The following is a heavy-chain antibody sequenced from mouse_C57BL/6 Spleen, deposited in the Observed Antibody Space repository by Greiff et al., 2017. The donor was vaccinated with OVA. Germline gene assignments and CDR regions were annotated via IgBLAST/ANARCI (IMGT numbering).Heavy chain of an antibody. D-gene: IGHD3-2*02. V-gene: IGHV1-50*01. J-gene: IGHJ2*01. Sequence: VQLQQPGAELVKPGASVKLSCKASGYTFTSYWMQWVKQRPGQGLEWIGEIDPSDSYTNYNQKFKGKATLTVDTSSSTAYMQLSSLTSEDSAVYYCARSSGSLYYFDYWGQGTTLTVSS. CDR3: ARSSGSLYYFDY. CDR2: IDPSDSYT. CDR1: GYTFTSYW.